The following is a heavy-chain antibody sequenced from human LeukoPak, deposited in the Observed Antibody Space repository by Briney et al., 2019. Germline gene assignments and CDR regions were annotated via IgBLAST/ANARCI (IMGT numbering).Heavy chain of an antibody. V-gene: IGHV1-46*01. CDR3: ARGSSGYDILTAYYRL. CDR2: INPSGGST. CDR1: GYTFTSYY. Sequence: ASVKVSCKASGYTFTSYYMHWVRQAPGQGLEWMGIINPSGGSTTYAQKFQGRVTMTRDTSTSTVYMELSSLRSEDTAVYYCARGSSGYDILTAYYRLWGQGTLVTVSS. D-gene: IGHD3-9*01. J-gene: IGHJ4*02.